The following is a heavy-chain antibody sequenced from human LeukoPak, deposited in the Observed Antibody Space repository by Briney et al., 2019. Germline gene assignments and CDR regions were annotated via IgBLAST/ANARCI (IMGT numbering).Heavy chain of an antibody. CDR3: AREQGQWLVSLFDY. J-gene: IGHJ4*02. CDR2: ISSSSSTI. D-gene: IGHD6-19*01. Sequence: GGFLRLSCAASGFTFSSYSMNWVRQAPGKGLEWVSYISSSSSTIYYADSVKGRFTISRDNAKNSLYLQMNSLRDEDTAVYYCAREQGQWLVSLFDYWGQGTLVTVSS. CDR1: GFTFSSYS. V-gene: IGHV3-48*02.